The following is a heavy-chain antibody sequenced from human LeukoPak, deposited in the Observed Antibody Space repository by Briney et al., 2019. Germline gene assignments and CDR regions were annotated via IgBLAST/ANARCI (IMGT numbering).Heavy chain of an antibody. J-gene: IGHJ4*02. CDR2: INPNSGGT. Sequence: GASVKVSCKASGYTFTDYYMHWVRQAPGQGLEWMGWINPNSGGTSYAQNFQGRVTMTRDTSISTAYMELSSLRSDDTAMYYCARNSIVGATTGFDYWGQGTLVTVSS. CDR1: GYTFTDYY. V-gene: IGHV1-2*02. CDR3: ARNSIVGATTGFDY. D-gene: IGHD1-26*01.